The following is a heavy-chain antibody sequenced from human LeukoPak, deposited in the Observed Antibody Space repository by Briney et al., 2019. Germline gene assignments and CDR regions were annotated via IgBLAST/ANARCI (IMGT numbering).Heavy chain of an antibody. CDR2: IRSKAYGGTT. D-gene: IGHD3-9*01. J-gene: IGHJ4*02. V-gene: IGHV3-49*03. CDR3: ARTYYDILTGYNPYFDY. Sequence: QPGGSLRLSCTASGFTFGDYAMSWFRQAPGKGLEWVGFIRSKAYGGTTEYAASVKGRFTISRDNAKNFLYLQMNSLRAEDTAVYYCARTYYDILTGYNPYFDYWGQGILVTVSS. CDR1: GFTFGDYA.